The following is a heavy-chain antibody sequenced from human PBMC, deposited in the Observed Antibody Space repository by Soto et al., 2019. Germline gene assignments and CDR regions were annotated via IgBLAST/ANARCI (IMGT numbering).Heavy chain of an antibody. CDR3: AVGGVDTDMVTGYYYMDV. D-gene: IGHD5-18*01. J-gene: IGHJ6*03. Sequence: RGSLRLSRAASAFTVSNNCSSWVRQAPKKGLEWVSFIYSGGSTYYADSVKGRFTISRDNSKNTLYLQMNSLRAEDTAVYYCAVGGVDTDMVTGYYYMDVWGKGTTVTVSS. CDR1: AFTVSNNC. CDR2: IYSGGST. V-gene: IGHV3-66*01.